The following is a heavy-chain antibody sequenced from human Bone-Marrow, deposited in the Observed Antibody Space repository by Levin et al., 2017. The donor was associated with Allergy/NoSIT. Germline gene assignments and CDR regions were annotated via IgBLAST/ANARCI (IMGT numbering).Heavy chain of an antibody. CDR3: ARDPPDALDF. CDR1: GFTFSAYY. Sequence: SCAASGFTFSAYYMSWVRQAPGKGLEWVSYSSSSGSYTKYADSVKGRFTISRDNAKNPLYLQMNSLTARDTAVYYCARDPPDALDFWGPGTMVTVAS. V-gene: IGHV3-11*05. CDR2: SSSSGSYT. J-gene: IGHJ3*01.